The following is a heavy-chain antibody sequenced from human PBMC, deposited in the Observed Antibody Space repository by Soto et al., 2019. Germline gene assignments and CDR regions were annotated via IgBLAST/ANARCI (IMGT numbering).Heavy chain of an antibody. V-gene: IGHV4-59*01. CDR2: IYYNGNT. CDR1: GGSISDYY. CDR3: ARLGKLRVGHNPFDY. D-gene: IGHD2-15*01. Sequence: SETLSLTCTVFGGSISDYYWTWIRQPPGKELEWIGYIYYNGNTNYNPSLKSRVTLSVDTSRNQFSLKLNSVTAADTAVYHCARLGKLRVGHNPFDYWGQGILVTVSS. J-gene: IGHJ4*02.